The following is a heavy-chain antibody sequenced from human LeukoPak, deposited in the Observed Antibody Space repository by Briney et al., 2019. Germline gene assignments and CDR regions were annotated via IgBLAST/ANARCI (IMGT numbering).Heavy chain of an antibody. V-gene: IGHV4-34*01. CDR1: GGSFSGYY. J-gene: IGHJ3*02. CDR3: ARLPPGYSSGWYAFDI. CDR2: INHSGST. D-gene: IGHD6-19*01. Sequence: SETLSLTCAVYGGSFSGYYWSWIRQPPGKGLEWIGEINHSGSTNYNPSLKSRVTISVDTSKNQFSLKLSSVTAADTAVYYCARLPPGYSSGWYAFDIWGQGTMVTVSS.